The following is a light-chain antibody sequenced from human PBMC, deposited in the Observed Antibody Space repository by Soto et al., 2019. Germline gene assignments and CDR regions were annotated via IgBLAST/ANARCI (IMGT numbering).Light chain of an antibody. CDR2: GAS. CDR3: QQYGSSPPWT. Sequence: ETVLTQSPGTLSLSPGERATLSCRASQSVSSSYLAWYQQKPGQAPRLLIYGASSRATGIPDRFSGSGSGTDLSLTISRLEPEDFAVYYCQQYGSSPPWTFGQGTKVEIK. CDR1: QSVSSSY. V-gene: IGKV3-20*01. J-gene: IGKJ1*01.